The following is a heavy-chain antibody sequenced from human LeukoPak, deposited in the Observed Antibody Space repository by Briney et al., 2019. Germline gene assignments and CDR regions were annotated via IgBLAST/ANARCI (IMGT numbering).Heavy chain of an antibody. V-gene: IGHV4-39*01. CDR1: GDSISSTSYY. CDR3: ARQQSDTSLFDP. J-gene: IGHJ5*02. D-gene: IGHD2-21*02. CDR2: IFYSGSA. Sequence: PSETLSLTCIVSGDSISSTSYYWAWIRQPPGKELEWIGMIFYSGSAYYTPSLRGRVTLSVDTSRNQFSLSLISVTAADTGVYFCARQQSDTSLFDPWGQGTLVTVSS.